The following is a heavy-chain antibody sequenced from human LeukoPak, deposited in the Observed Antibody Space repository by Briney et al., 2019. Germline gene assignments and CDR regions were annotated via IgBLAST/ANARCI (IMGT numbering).Heavy chain of an antibody. V-gene: IGHV5-10-1*01. CDR1: GYSITSYW. D-gene: IGHD1-1*01. CDR2: IDTSDSYT. J-gene: IGHJ4*02. Sequence: SLRISSTGSGYSITSYWISWGRQMPGKGLEWMGRIDTSDSYTNYSPSFQGHVTISAVKSMSTAYLQWSSLKASDTAMYYCATAGVLATGKGAFGCWGPGTLVT. CDR3: ATAGVLATGKGAFGC.